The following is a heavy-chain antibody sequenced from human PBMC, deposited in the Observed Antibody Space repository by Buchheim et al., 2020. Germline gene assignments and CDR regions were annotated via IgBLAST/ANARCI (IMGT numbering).Heavy chain of an antibody. D-gene: IGHD3-9*01. CDR2: IKQDGSEK. Sequence: VQLVESGGGLVQPGGSLRLSCAASGFTFSSYWMSWVRQAPGKGLEWVANIKQDGSEKYYVDSVKGRFTISRDNAKNSLYLQMNSLRAEDTAVYYCARDRYDILTGPDGFDYWGQGTL. J-gene: IGHJ4*02. V-gene: IGHV3-7*01. CDR3: ARDRYDILTGPDGFDY. CDR1: GFTFSSYW.